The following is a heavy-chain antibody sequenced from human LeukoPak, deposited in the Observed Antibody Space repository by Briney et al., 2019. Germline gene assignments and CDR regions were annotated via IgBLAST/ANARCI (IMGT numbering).Heavy chain of an antibody. CDR3: ARETSITMIVVVITTADYFDY. V-gene: IGHV3-7*01. CDR2: IKQDGSEK. D-gene: IGHD3-22*01. J-gene: IGHJ4*02. CDR1: GFTFSSYW. Sequence: GGSLRLSCAASGFTFSSYWMSWVRQAPGKGLEWVANIKQDGSEKYYVDSVKGRFTIPRDNAKNSLYLQMNSLRAEDTAVYYCARETSITMIVVVITTADYFDYWGQGTLVTVSS.